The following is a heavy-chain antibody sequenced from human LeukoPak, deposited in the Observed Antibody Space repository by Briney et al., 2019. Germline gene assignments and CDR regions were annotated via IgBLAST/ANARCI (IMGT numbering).Heavy chain of an antibody. CDR2: ISGSGGRI. CDR3: ARAPSEIGGYYPEYFRH. D-gene: IGHD3-22*01. Sequence: GGSLRLSCAASGFTFSSYAMTWVRQAPGKGLEWVSGISGSGGRIYFADSVKGRFTISRDNAKNTVSLQMNSLRAEDTGVYYCARAPSEIGGYYPEYFRHWGQGTLVTVSS. J-gene: IGHJ1*01. CDR1: GFTFSSYA. V-gene: IGHV3-23*01.